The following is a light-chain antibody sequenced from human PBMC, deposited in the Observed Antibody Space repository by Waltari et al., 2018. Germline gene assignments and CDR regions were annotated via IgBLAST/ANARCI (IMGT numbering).Light chain of an antibody. CDR2: LGS. J-gene: IGKJ2*01. V-gene: IGKV2-28*01. Sequence: EIVITQSPLSLPVTPGEPASISSRSLQSLLHANGKNYVDWDVLKPGQSPRLLISLGSNRASGVPDRFIGIGSDTDFTLRISRVEAEDFGVYYCMQALMTPNTFGQGTKLEI. CDR3: MQALMTPNT. CDR1: QSLLHANGKNY.